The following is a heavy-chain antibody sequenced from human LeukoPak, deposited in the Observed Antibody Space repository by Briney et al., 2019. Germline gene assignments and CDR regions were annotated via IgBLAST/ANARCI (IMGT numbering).Heavy chain of an antibody. V-gene: IGHV4-34*01. D-gene: IGHD5-12*01. Sequence: PSETLSLTCAVYGGSFSGYYWSWIRQPPGKGLEWIGEINHSGSINYNPSLKSRVTISVDTSKNQFSLKLSSVTAADTAVYYCAIRKWLRLGAPFDYWGQGTLVTVSS. CDR2: INHSGSI. CDR1: GGSFSGYY. CDR3: AIRKWLRLGAPFDY. J-gene: IGHJ4*02.